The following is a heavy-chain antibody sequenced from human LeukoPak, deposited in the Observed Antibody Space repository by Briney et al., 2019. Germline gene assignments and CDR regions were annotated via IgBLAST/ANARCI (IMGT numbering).Heavy chain of an antibody. CDR1: GFTFSSYA. V-gene: IGHV3-30*04. CDR2: ISYDGSNK. J-gene: IGHJ4*02. D-gene: IGHD2-2*01. CDR3: TTLRSQYYCSSTSCYDY. Sequence: PGGSLRLSCAASGFTFSSYAMHWVRQAPGKGLEWVAVISYDGSNKYYADSVKGRFTISRDNSKNTLYLQMNSLKTEDTAVYYCTTLRSQYYCSSTSCYDYWGQGILVTVSS.